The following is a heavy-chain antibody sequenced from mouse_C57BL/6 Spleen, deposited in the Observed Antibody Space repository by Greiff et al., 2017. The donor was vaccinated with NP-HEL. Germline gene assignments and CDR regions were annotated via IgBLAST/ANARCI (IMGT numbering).Heavy chain of an antibody. CDR1: GYAFSSSW. CDR3: ARDDGSAWFAY. D-gene: IGHD2-3*01. CDR2: IYPGDGDT. V-gene: IGHV1-82*01. J-gene: IGHJ3*01. Sequence: VQLVESGPELVKPGASVKISCKASGYAFSSSWMNWVKQRPGKGLEWIGRIYPGDGDTNYNGKFKGKATLTADKSSSTAYMQLSSLTSEDSAVYFCARDDGSAWFAYWGQGTLVTVSA.